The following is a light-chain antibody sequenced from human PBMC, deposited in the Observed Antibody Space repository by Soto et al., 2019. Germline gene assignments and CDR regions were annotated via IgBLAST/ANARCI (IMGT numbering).Light chain of an antibody. CDR2: DVS. CDR1: SSDVGGYNS. V-gene: IGLV2-14*01. Sequence: QSALTQPASVSGSPGQSITISCTGTSSDVGGYNSVSWYQQHPGKAPKLMIYDVSHRPSGVSNRFSGSKSGNTASLTISGLQSEDEADYYCSSYTSSPTLVFGGGTQLTVL. CDR3: SSYTSSPTLV. J-gene: IGLJ2*01.